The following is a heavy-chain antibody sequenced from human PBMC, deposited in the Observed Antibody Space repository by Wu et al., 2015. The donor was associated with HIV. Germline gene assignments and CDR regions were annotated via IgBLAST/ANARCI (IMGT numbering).Heavy chain of an antibody. CDR1: GYSFTASY. V-gene: IGHV1-2*02. CDR3: ARLSLRRFGELFSGADY. D-gene: IGHD3-10*01. J-gene: IGHJ4*02. CDR2: IGGNRGES. Sequence: QVQLVQSGAEVKKPGASMRVSCQASGYSFTASYVHWVRQAPGKGFEWMGWIGGNRGESHSAQRFRDRFTMTRDTSTNTAYMELTRLTSDDTALYYCARLSLRRFGELFSGADYWGQGTLVTVSS.